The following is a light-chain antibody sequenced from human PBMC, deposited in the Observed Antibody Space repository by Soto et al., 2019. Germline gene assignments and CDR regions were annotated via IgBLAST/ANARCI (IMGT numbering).Light chain of an antibody. Sequence: QKTHASSSLVASGGGRVTINFRASQGISNYLAWYQQKPGKVPKLLIYAASTLHSGVPSRFSGSGSGTDFTLTISSLQPDDFATYYCQHYNSYSEAFGQGTKVDIK. V-gene: IGKV1-27*01. CDR2: AAS. J-gene: IGKJ1*01. CDR3: QHYNSYSEA. CDR1: QGISNY.